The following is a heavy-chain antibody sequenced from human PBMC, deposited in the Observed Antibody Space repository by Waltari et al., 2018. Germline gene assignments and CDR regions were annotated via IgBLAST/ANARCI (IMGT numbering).Heavy chain of an antibody. V-gene: IGHV3-74*01. CDR3: AREPSPDSSGYFYYYMDV. Sequence: EVQLVESGGGLVQPGGSLRLSCAASGFTFSRYWMHWVRQVPGKGLVGVSRINSDGSGTIDADSVKGRFTISRDNAKNTLYLQLNSLRVEDTAVYYCAREPSPDSSGYFYYYMDVWGKGTTVTVSS. J-gene: IGHJ6*03. CDR1: GFTFSRYW. CDR2: INSDGSGT. D-gene: IGHD3-22*01.